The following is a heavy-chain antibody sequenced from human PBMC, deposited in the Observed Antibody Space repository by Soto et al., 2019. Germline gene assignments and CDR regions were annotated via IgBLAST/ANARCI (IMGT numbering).Heavy chain of an antibody. CDR2: IYWDDDK. Sequence: QITLKESGPTLVKPTQTLTLTCTFSGFSLSSTRMAVGWIRQPPGKALEWLALIYWDDDKRYSPFMKSRPTXXXXTTKTQVVLTXSXXXXXXTARYXCAXXXXAXLGYYFDYWGQGTLVTVSS. J-gene: IGHJ4*02. CDR3: AXXXXAXLGYYFDY. V-gene: IGHV2-5*02. CDR1: GFSLSSTRMA.